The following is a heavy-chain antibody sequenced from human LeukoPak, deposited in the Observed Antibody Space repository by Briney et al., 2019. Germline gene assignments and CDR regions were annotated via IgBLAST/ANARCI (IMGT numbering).Heavy chain of an antibody. V-gene: IGHV3-53*01. CDR3: AKIGVIGNWYYDV. J-gene: IGHJ2*01. CDR1: GFTVSSNY. Sequence: GGSLRLSCAASGFTVSSNYMSWVRQAPGKGLEWVSVIYSCGSTYYADSVKGRFTISRDNSKNTLYLQMNSLRAGDTAIYHCAKIGVIGNWYYDVWGRGTLVTVSS. D-gene: IGHD3-10*01. CDR2: IYSCGST.